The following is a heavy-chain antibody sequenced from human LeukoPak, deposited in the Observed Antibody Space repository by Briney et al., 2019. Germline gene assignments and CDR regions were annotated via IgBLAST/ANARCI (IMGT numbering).Heavy chain of an antibody. D-gene: IGHD1-26*01. CDR3: ARGIVGATRWAFDI. Sequence: SETLSLTCAVYGGSFSGYYWSWIRQPPGKGLEWIGYIYYSGSTNYNPSLKSRVTISVDTSKNQFSLKLSSVTDADTAVYYCARGIVGATRWAFDIWGQGTMVTVSS. J-gene: IGHJ3*02. CDR1: GGSFSGYY. V-gene: IGHV4-59*01. CDR2: IYYSGST.